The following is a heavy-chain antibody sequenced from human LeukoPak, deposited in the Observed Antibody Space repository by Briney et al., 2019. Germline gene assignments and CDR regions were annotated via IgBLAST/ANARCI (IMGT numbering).Heavy chain of an antibody. D-gene: IGHD3-16*02. J-gene: IGHJ4*02. Sequence: SETLSLTCTVSGGSISSGGYYWSWIRQPPGKGLEWIGYIYHSGSTYYNPSLKSRVTISVDKSKNQFSLKLSSVTAAVTAVYYCASSHVWGSYRHSGTHPFDYWGQGTLVTVSS. CDR1: GGSISSGGYY. CDR2: IYHSGST. V-gene: IGHV4-30-2*01. CDR3: ASSHVWGSYRHSGTHPFDY.